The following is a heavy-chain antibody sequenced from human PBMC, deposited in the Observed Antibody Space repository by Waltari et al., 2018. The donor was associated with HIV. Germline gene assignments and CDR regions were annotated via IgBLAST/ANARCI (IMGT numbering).Heavy chain of an antibody. Sequence: QITLKESGPTLVKPTQTLTLTCTFSGFSLSTSGVGVGWIRQPPGKALEWLALIYWDDDKRYSPSLKSRLTITKDTSKNQVVLTMTNMDPVDTATYYCAHKNWNYRANNWFDPWGQGTLVTVSS. CDR3: AHKNWNYRANNWFDP. J-gene: IGHJ5*02. D-gene: IGHD1-7*01. V-gene: IGHV2-5*02. CDR2: IYWDDDK. CDR1: GFSLSTSGVG.